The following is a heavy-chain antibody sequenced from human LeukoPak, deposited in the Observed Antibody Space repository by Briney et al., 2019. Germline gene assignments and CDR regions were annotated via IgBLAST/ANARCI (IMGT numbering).Heavy chain of an antibody. CDR3: ARENYSNQAFDY. D-gene: IGHD4-11*01. Sequence: SETLSLTCTVSGGSISSYYWSWIRQPPRKGLEWIGYIYYSGSTNYNPSLKSRVTISVDTSKNQFSLKLSSVTAADTAVYYCARENYSNQAFDYWGQGTLVTVSS. J-gene: IGHJ4*02. V-gene: IGHV4-59*01. CDR1: GGSISSYY. CDR2: IYYSGST.